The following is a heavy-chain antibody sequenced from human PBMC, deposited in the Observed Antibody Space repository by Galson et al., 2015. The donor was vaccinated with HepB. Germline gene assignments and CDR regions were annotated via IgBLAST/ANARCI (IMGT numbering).Heavy chain of an antibody. J-gene: IGHJ4*02. CDR2: ISYDGSNK. V-gene: IGHV3-30*18. CDR1: GFSFSSYG. Sequence: SLRLSCAASGFSFSSYGMHWVRQAPGKGLEWVAVISYDGSNKYYADSVKGRFTISRDNSKNTLYLQMNSLRAEDTAVYYCAKDSSSGWYEDYWGQGTLVTVSS. CDR3: AKDSSSGWYEDY. D-gene: IGHD6-19*01.